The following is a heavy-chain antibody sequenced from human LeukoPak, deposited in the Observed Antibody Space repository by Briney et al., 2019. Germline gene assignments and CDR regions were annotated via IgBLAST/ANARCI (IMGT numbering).Heavy chain of an antibody. D-gene: IGHD3-22*01. Sequence: PGGSLRLSCAASGFTFSSYAMHWVRQAPGKGLEYVSAISSNGGSTYYANSVKGRFTISRDNSKNTLYLQMGSLRAEDMAVYYCARDPDDSSGYPTGFGYWGQGTLVTVSS. V-gene: IGHV3-64*01. J-gene: IGHJ4*02. CDR3: ARDPDDSSGYPTGFGY. CDR1: GFTFSSYA. CDR2: ISSNGGST.